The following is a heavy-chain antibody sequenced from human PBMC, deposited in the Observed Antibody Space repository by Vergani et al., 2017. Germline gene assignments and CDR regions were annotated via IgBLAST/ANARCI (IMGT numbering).Heavy chain of an antibody. J-gene: IGHJ4*02. D-gene: IGHD3-22*01. V-gene: IGHV1-2*02. CDR2: INPNSGGT. CDR1: GYTFTGYY. CDR3: ACGGEVYYEFHSSHINY. Sequence: QVQLVQSGAEVKKPGASVKVSCKASGYTFTGYYMHWVRQAPGQGLEWMGWINPNSGGTNYAQKFQGRVTMTRDTSISTAYMELSRLKSDDPEVYYCACGGEVYYEFHSSHINYWGQGSLVTVSS.